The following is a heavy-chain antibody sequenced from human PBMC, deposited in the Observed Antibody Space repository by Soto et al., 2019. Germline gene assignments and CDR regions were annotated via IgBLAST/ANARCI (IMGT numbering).Heavy chain of an antibody. D-gene: IGHD3-22*01. CDR2: INGGDYT. CDR3: AKPPGLLFDY. CDR1: GFSVSVNY. V-gene: IGHV3-66*04. Sequence: PGGSLRLSCAASGFSVSVNYMSWVRQAPGKGLEWVSDINGGDYTNYADFVKGRFTISRDSSKNTLYLQMNSLRAEDTAVYYCAKPPGLLFDYWGQGTLVTVSA. J-gene: IGHJ4*02.